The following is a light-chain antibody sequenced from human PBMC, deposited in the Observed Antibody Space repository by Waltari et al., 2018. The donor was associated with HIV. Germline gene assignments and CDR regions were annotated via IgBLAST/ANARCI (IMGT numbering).Light chain of an antibody. CDR1: EPIGAY. V-gene: IGKV3-11*01. Sequence: EIVLTQSPDTLSLSPGDRATLYCRASEPIGAYIAGYRQKSGQAPRILIYDATKRATDIPERFSGSRSGPEFTLTISRLEPEDFAIYFCQQRAKWPITFGQGTRVDVK. CDR3: QQRAKWPIT. CDR2: DAT. J-gene: IGKJ5*01.